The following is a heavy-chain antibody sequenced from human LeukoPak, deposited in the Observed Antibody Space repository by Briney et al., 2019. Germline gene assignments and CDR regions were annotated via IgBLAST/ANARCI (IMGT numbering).Heavy chain of an antibody. CDR1: GFTFSNYN. CDR2: ISSSSSTI. CDR3: ARDFLEDDY. J-gene: IGHJ4*02. V-gene: IGHV3-48*01. Sequence: SGGSLRLSCAASGFTFSNYNMNWVRQAPGKGLEWVSYISSSSSTIHYAESVKGRFTISRDNARNSLYLQMNSLRAEDTAVYYCARDFLEDDYWGQGTLVTVSS. D-gene: IGHD3-3*01.